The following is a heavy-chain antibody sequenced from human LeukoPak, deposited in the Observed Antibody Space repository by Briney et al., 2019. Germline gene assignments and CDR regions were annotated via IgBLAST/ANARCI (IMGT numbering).Heavy chain of an antibody. V-gene: IGHV4-30-2*01. CDR3: ASERGSNWFDP. Sequence: SSQTLSLTCAVSGGSISSGGYSWSWIRQPPGKGLEWIGYIYHSGSTYYNPSLKSRVTISVDRSKNQFSLKLSSVTAADTAVYYCASERGSNWFDPWGQGTLVTVSS. J-gene: IGHJ5*02. D-gene: IGHD3-10*01. CDR1: GGSISSGGYS. CDR2: IYHSGST.